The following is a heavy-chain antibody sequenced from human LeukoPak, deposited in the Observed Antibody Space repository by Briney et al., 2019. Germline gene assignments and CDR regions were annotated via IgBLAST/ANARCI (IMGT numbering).Heavy chain of an antibody. CDR2: IIPIFGTA. J-gene: IGHJ4*02. Sequence: ASVKVSFKASGGTFSSYAISWVRQAPGQGLEWMGGIIPIFGTANYAQKFQGRVTITADESTSTAYMELSSLRSEDTAVYYCARAKVGATNHFDYWGQGTLVTVSS. CDR1: GGTFSSYA. CDR3: ARAKVGATNHFDY. D-gene: IGHD1-26*01. V-gene: IGHV1-69*13.